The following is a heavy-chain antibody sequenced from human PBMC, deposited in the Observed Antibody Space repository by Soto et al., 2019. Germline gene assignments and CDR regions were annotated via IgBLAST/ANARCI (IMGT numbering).Heavy chain of an antibody. J-gene: IGHJ6*02. CDR1: GGSISSYY. CDR2: IYYSGST. Sequence: QVQLQESGPGLVKPSETLSLTCTVSGGSISSYYWSWIRQPPGKGLEWIGYIYYSGSTNYNPSLKSRVTISVDTSKSEFFLKLSTVTAADTAVYYCMSGDPFLWFGEQGYYGMDVWGQGTTVTVSS. V-gene: IGHV4-59*01. CDR3: MSGDPFLWFGEQGYYGMDV. D-gene: IGHD3-10*01.